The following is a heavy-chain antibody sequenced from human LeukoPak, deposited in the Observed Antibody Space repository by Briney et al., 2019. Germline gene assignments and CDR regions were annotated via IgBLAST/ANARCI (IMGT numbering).Heavy chain of an antibody. D-gene: IGHD3-3*01. CDR2: IYHRGTT. CDR3: ARGYDFWSGYPDNWFDP. CDR1: VYSISSGYY. V-gene: IGHV4-38-2*02. J-gene: IGHJ5*02. Sequence: SETLSLTCTVSVYSISSGYYWGWIRQPPGKGLEWIGCIYHRGTTHYNPSLKSRVTISADTSKNQFSLNLSSVTAADTAVYYCARGYDFWSGYPDNWFDPWGQGILVTVSS.